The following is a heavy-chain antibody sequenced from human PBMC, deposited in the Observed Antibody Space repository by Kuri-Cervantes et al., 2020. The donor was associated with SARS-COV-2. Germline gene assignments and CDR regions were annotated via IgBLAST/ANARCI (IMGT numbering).Heavy chain of an antibody. D-gene: IGHD6-6*01. CDR2: ISWNSGSI. V-gene: IGHV3-9*01. Sequence: GGSLRLSCAASGFTFSSYWMSWVRQAPGKGLEWVSGISWNSGSIGYADSVKGRFTISRDNAKNSLYLQMNSLRAEDTAVYYCARDLAAGPLRGYYYYGMDVWGQGTTVTVSS. J-gene: IGHJ6*02. CDR1: GFTFSSYW. CDR3: ARDLAAGPLRGYYYYGMDV.